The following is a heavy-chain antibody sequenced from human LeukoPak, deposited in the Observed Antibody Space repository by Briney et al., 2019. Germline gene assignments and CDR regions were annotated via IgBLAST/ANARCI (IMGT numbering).Heavy chain of an antibody. CDR1: GYCISSGYY. J-gene: IGHJ4*02. CDR3: ARVQGWAAMGPFGY. CDR2: MYHSGST. Sequence: PSETLSLTCTVSGYCISSGYYWGWIRQPPGKGLDWIGSMYHSGSTYDNPSLQSRVTISVDTSKNQFSLKLSSVTAADTAVYYCARVQGWAAMGPFGYWGQGTLVTVSS. D-gene: IGHD5-18*01. V-gene: IGHV4-38-2*02.